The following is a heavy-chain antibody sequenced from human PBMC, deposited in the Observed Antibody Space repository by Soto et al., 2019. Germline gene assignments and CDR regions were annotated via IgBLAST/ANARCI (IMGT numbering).Heavy chain of an antibody. V-gene: IGHV3-64*04. Sequence: HPGGSLRLSCSASGFTFSSYAMHWVRQAPGKGLEYVSAISSNGGSTYYADSVKGRFTISRDNSKNTLYLQMNSLRAEDTAVYYCAKGTLVTIFGVVINWGQGTLVTVSS. CDR2: ISSNGGST. CDR1: GFTFSSYA. J-gene: IGHJ4*02. D-gene: IGHD3-3*01. CDR3: AKGTLVTIFGVVIN.